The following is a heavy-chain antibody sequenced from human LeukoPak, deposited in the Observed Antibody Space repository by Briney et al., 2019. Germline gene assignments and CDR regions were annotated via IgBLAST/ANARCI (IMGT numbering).Heavy chain of an antibody. Sequence: PGRSLRLSCAASGFTFDDYAMHWVRQAPGRGLEWVSGISWNSGSIAYADSVKGRFTISRDNAKNSLYLQMNSLRAEDTAFYYCAKSSGDSYFDYWGQGTLVTVSS. CDR1: GFTFDDYA. CDR3: AKSSGDSYFDY. V-gene: IGHV3-9*01. J-gene: IGHJ4*02. CDR2: ISWNSGSI. D-gene: IGHD3-10*01.